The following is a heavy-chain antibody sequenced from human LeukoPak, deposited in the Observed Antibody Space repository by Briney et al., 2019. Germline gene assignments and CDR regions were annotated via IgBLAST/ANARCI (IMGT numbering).Heavy chain of an antibody. CDR3: ARGPPAKPGTGYYYGMDV. Sequence: SETLSLTCTVSGDSISSGSYHWSWIRQPPGKGLEWIAYIYYSGSTNYNPSLKSRVTISVDTSKNQFSLKLSSVTAADSAVYYCARGPPAKPGTGYYYGMDVWGQGTTVTVSS. D-gene: IGHD2-2*01. V-gene: IGHV4-61*01. CDR1: GDSISSGSYH. CDR2: IYYSGST. J-gene: IGHJ6*02.